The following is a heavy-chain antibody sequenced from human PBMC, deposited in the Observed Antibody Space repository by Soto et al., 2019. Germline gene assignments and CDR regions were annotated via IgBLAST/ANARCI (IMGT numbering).Heavy chain of an antibody. CDR1: GYTFTSYA. J-gene: IGHJ4*02. CDR2: INAGNGNT. CDR3: ASSSGSYWQLDY. Sequence: QVQLVQSGAEVKKPGASVKVSCKASGYTFTSYAMHWVRQAPGQRLEWMGWINAGNGNTKYSQKFQGRVTITRDTSASTAYMELSSLRSEDTAAYYCASSSGSYWQLDYWGQGTLVTVSS. V-gene: IGHV1-3*01. D-gene: IGHD1-26*01.